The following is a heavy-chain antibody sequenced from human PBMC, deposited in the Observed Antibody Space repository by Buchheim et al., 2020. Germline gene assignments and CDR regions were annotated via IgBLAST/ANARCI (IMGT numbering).Heavy chain of an antibody. CDR2: ISYDGSNK. Sequence: QVQLVESGGGVVQPGRSLRLSCAASGFTFSSYVMHWVRQAPGKGLEWVAVISYDGSNKYYADSVKGRFTISRDNSKNTLYLQMNSLRAEDTAVYYCARDELLVNGMDVWGQGTT. D-gene: IGHD3-10*01. J-gene: IGHJ6*02. V-gene: IGHV3-30-3*01. CDR1: GFTFSSYV. CDR3: ARDELLVNGMDV.